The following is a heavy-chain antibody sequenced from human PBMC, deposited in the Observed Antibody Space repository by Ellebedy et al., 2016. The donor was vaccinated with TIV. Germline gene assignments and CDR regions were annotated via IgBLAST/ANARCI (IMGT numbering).Heavy chain of an antibody. CDR1: GYTLTEFS. Sequence: AASVKVSCTVFGYTLTEFSIHWVRQAPGKGLEWMGGFDPEDGETIYAQKFQGRVTMTEDTSTDTAYMELSSLRSEDTAVYYCAITMIVVGGDAFDIWGQGTLVTVSS. D-gene: IGHD3-22*01. J-gene: IGHJ3*02. CDR3: AITMIVVGGDAFDI. CDR2: FDPEDGET. V-gene: IGHV1-24*01.